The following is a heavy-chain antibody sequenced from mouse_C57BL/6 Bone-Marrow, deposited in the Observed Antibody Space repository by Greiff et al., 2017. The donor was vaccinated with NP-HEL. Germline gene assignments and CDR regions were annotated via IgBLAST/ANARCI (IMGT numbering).Heavy chain of an antibody. CDR3: AMSDGGYYAMDY. CDR1: GYTFTDYY. Sequence: QVQLQQSGAELVKPGASVKLSCKASGYTFTDYYINWVKQRPGQGLEWIGKIGPGSGSTYYTEQFKGKATLTADKSSSTAYMQLSRLTSEDSVVYFGAMSDGGYYAMDYWGQGTSVTVSS. CDR2: IGPGSGST. V-gene: IGHV1-77*01. D-gene: IGHD2-3*01. J-gene: IGHJ4*01.